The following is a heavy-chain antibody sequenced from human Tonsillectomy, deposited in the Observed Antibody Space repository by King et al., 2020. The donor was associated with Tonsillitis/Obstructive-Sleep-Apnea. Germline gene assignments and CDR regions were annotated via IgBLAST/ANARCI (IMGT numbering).Heavy chain of an antibody. Sequence: QLVQSGGGLVQPGGSLRLSCAASGFTFSSYAMSWVRQAPGKGLEWVSAISGSGGSTYYADSVKGRFTISRDNSKNTLYLQMNSLRAEDTAVYYCAKDHRPYYSDSSGLNLGGAFDIWGQGTMVTVSS. V-gene: IGHV3-23*04. J-gene: IGHJ3*02. CDR3: AKDHRPYYSDSSGLNLGGAFDI. CDR2: ISGSGGST. D-gene: IGHD3-22*01. CDR1: GFTFSSYA.